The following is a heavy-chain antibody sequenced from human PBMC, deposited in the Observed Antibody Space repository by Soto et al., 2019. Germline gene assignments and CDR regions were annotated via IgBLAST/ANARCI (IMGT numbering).Heavy chain of an antibody. Sequence: GGSLRLSCAASGFTFSSYAMSWVRQAPGKGLEWVSAISGSGGSTYYADSVKGRFTISRDNSKNTLYLQMNSLRAEDTAVYYCAKSYYSNYHTSPYYFDYWGQGTLVTVSS. J-gene: IGHJ4*02. CDR1: GFTFSSYA. V-gene: IGHV3-23*01. CDR3: AKSYYSNYHTSPYYFDY. D-gene: IGHD4-4*01. CDR2: ISGSGGST.